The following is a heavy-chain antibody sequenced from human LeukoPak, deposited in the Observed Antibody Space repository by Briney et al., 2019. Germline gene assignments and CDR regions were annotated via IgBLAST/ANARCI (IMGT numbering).Heavy chain of an antibody. Sequence: PGGSLRLSCAASGFTFSSAWMSWVRQAPGEGLEWVGRIKSKTDGGTTDYAAPVKGRFTISRDDSKNTLYLQMNSLKTEDTAVYYCTTPEEWDGYNYYWGQGTLVTVSS. V-gene: IGHV3-15*01. CDR3: TTPEEWDGYNYY. D-gene: IGHD5-24*01. CDR2: IKSKTDGGTT. J-gene: IGHJ4*02. CDR1: GFTFSSAW.